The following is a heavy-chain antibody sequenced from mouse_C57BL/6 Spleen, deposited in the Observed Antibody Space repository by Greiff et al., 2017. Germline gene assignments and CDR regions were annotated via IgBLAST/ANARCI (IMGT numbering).Heavy chain of an antibody. J-gene: IGHJ2*01. Sequence: QVQLQQPGAELVKPGASVKLSCKASGYTFTSYWMHWVKQRPGQGLEWIGMIHPNSGSTNYNEKFKSKATLTVDKSSSTAYMQLSSLTSEDSAVYYCARYPLITTVVATDYWGQGTTLTVSS. CDR1: GYTFTSYW. CDR2: IHPNSGST. CDR3: ARYPLITTVVATDY. V-gene: IGHV1-64*01. D-gene: IGHD1-1*01.